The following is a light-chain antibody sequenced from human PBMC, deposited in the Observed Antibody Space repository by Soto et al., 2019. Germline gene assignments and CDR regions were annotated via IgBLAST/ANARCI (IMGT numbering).Light chain of an antibody. CDR1: QTVSSN. J-gene: IGKJ1*01. CDR2: GAS. CDR3: QQYNNWPWT. V-gene: IGKV3-15*01. Sequence: EIVLTQAPATLSSFPGDRVTVSCRSSQTVSSNYLAWCQQRPGQAPRLLIHGASTRATGFPARFSGSGSGTDFTLTISSLQSEDFAVYYCQQYNNWPWTFGQGTKVDIK.